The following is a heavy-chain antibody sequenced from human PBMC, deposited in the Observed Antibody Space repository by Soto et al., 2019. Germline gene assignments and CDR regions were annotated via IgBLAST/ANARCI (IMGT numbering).Heavy chain of an antibody. CDR1: GYTFTTYA. J-gene: IGHJ4*02. D-gene: IGHD1-26*01. Sequence: ASVKVSCKTSGYTFTTYAMHWVRQAPGQRLEWMAWINTDNGNTKSSQDFQVRVTITRDTSASTAYMELSSLRSEDTAVYYCARSLGRSYRDGFDYWGQGTPVTVSS. V-gene: IGHV1-3*04. CDR2: INTDNGNT. CDR3: ARSLGRSYRDGFDY.